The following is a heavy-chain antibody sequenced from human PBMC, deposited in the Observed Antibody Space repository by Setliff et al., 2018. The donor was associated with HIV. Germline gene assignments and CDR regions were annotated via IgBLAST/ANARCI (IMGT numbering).Heavy chain of an antibody. CDR1: GFTFSNYA. J-gene: IGHJ4*02. CDR3: ATDCAVVGGTGSLDS. Sequence: PGGSLRLSCAASGFTFSNYAMSWVRQAPGKGLEWVANIKQDGSEKNYMDSVKGRFTISRDNAKNSLYLQMNSLRVEDTAVYYCATDCAVVGGTGSLDSWGQGTLVTVS. CDR2: IKQDGSEK. V-gene: IGHV3-7*05. D-gene: IGHD1-26*01.